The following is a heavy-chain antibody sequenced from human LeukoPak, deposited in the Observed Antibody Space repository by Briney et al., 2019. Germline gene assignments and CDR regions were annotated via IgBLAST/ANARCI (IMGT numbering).Heavy chain of an antibody. V-gene: IGHV4-39*01. CDR2: IYYSGST. J-gene: IGHJ4*02. CDR3: ASRYFDWSIDY. CDR1: GGSISSSSYY. Sequence: SETLSLTCTVSGGSISSSSYYWGWIRQPPGKGLEWIGSIYYSGSTYYNPSLKSRVTISVDTSKNQFSLKLSSVTAADTAVYYCASRYFDWSIDYWGQGTLVTVSS. D-gene: IGHD3-9*01.